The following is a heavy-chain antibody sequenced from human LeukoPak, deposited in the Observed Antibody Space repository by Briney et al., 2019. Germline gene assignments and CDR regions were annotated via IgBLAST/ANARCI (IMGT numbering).Heavy chain of an antibody. CDR3: ARRNSIVVVPAVNYYYYGMDV. CDR1: GFTFSDYG. J-gene: IGHJ6*02. D-gene: IGHD2-2*01. CDR2: INHSGST. V-gene: IGHV4-34*01. Sequence: PGGSLRLSCAASGFTFSDYGMSWIRQPPGKGLEWIGEINHSGSTNYNPSLKSRVTVSVDTSKNQFSLKLSSVTAADTAVYYCARRNSIVVVPAVNYYYYGMDVWGQGTTVTVSS.